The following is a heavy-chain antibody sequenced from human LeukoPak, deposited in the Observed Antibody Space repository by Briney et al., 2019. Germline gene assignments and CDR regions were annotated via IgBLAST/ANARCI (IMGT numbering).Heavy chain of an antibody. CDR1: GGPISGYY. CDR2: LYYSGST. V-gene: IGHV4-59*01. CDR3: ARDEDSAYGSGSYLS. D-gene: IGHD3-10*01. J-gene: IGHJ5*02. Sequence: SETLSLTCTVSGGPISGYYWSWIRQPPGKGLEWIGYLYYSGSTIYNTSLKSPVTISVDTSKNQCALKLSSVTAADTAVYYCARDEDSAYGSGSYLSWGQGTLVTVSS.